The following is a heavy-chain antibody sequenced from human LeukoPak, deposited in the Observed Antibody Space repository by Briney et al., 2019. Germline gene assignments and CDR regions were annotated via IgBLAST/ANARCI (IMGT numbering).Heavy chain of an antibody. CDR2: IYTSGST. CDR1: GGSISSGSYY. V-gene: IGHV4-61*02. D-gene: IGHD5-18*01. CDR3: AREGHDTAMDY. Sequence: TSETLSLTCTVSGGSISSGSYYWSWIRQPAGKGLEWIGRIYTSGSTNYNPSLKSRVTISVDTSKNQFSLKLSSVTAADTAVYYCAREGHDTAMDYWGQGTLVTVSS. J-gene: IGHJ4*02.